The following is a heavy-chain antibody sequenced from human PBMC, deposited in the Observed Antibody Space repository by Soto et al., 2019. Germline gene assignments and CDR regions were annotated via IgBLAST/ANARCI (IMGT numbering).Heavy chain of an antibody. CDR1: GGSISTDY. V-gene: IGHV4-59*01. Sequence: PSETLSLTCTVSGGSISTDYWSWIRQSPGKGLEWIGYIYYGGSINYNPSLESRVAISVDTSKNQFSLKMTNMDPVDTATYYCARDSSGYYGFDYWGQGTLVTVSS. CDR2: IYYGGSI. J-gene: IGHJ4*02. CDR3: ARDSSGYYGFDY. D-gene: IGHD3-22*01.